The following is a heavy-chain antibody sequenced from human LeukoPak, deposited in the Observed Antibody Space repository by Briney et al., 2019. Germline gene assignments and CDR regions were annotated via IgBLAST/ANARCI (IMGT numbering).Heavy chain of an antibody. CDR3: ARHEGDYGDYGDSSYFDY. Sequence: SETLSLTCTVSGGSISSYYWSWIRQPPGKGLEWIGYIYYSGSTNYNPSLKSRVTISVDTSKNQFSLKLSSVTAADTAVYYCARHEGDYGDYGDSSYFDYWGQGTLVTVSS. CDR1: GGSISSYY. J-gene: IGHJ4*02. D-gene: IGHD4-17*01. CDR2: IYYSGST. V-gene: IGHV4-59*08.